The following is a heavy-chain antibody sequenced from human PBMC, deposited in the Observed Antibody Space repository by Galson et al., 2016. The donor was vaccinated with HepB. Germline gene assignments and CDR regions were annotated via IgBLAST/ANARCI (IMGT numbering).Heavy chain of an antibody. Sequence: SLRLSCAASGFTFSSSHMHWVRQAPGKGLVWASVSNSDGRTTTYAGSVKGRFTISRDNAKRTLYLEMNSLRAEDTAVYFCARTRYPYSMDVWGQGTTVTVSS. D-gene: IGHD2-2*01. CDR2: SNSDGRTT. CDR3: ARTRYPYSMDV. J-gene: IGHJ6*01. V-gene: IGHV3-74*03. CDR1: GFTFSSSH.